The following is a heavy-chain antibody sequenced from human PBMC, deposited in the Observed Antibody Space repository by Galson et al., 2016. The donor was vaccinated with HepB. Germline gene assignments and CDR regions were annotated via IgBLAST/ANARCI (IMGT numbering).Heavy chain of an antibody. Sequence: SLRLSCAASGFTFGDYAMNWFRQAPGKGLVWVSRINSDGNTTNYADSVKGRFTISRDNAKNTLYLQMNSLRAEDTAVYYCAREGYYYDNSFFRRENAFDIWGQGTMVTVSS. CDR3: AREGYYYDNSFFRRENAFDI. CDR2: INSDGNTT. J-gene: IGHJ3*02. CDR1: GFTFGDYA. D-gene: IGHD3-22*01. V-gene: IGHV3-74*01.